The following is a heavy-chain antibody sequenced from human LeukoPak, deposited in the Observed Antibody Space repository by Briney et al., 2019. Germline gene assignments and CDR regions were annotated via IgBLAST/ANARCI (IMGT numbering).Heavy chain of an antibody. Sequence: PSETLSLTCSVSGGPISTYFWSWIRQPAGKGLEWIGRFYTSGITNCNPSLKSRVTMSLDTSKNQFSLNLSSVTAEDTAVYYCASPYPFTYSSGWYGYWGQGTLVTVSS. CDR3: ASPYPFTYSSGWYGY. D-gene: IGHD6-19*01. J-gene: IGHJ4*02. CDR2: FYTSGIT. V-gene: IGHV4-4*07. CDR1: GGPISTYF.